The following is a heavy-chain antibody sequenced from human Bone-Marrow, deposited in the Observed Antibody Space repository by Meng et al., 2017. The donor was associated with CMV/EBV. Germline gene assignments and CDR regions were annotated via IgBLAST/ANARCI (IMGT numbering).Heavy chain of an antibody. D-gene: IGHD4/OR15-4a*01. Sequence: GESLKISCAASGFTVSSNYMSWVRQAPGKGLEWVSVIYSGGSTYYADSVKGRFTISRDNSKNTLYLQMNSPRAEDTAVYYCAKASGAGAEYFQHWGQGTLVTVSS. CDR1: GFTVSSNY. CDR3: AKASGAGAEYFQH. J-gene: IGHJ1*01. CDR2: IYSGGST. V-gene: IGHV3-53*05.